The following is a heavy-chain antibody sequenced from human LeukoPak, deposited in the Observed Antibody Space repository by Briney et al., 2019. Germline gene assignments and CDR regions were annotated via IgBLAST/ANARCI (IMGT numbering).Heavy chain of an antibody. CDR3: ARNVTAGFFDY. CDR1: GSSITSDYF. J-gene: IGHJ4*02. Sequence: SETLSLTCDVSGSSITSDYFWGWIRQPPGKGLEWIATIDYSRGMYFNPSLKSRVTISLDASKNQYSLKMTSLTAADTAIYYCARNVTAGFFDYWGQGHWSPSPQ. V-gene: IGHV4-38-2*01. D-gene: IGHD1-1*01. CDR2: IDYSRGM.